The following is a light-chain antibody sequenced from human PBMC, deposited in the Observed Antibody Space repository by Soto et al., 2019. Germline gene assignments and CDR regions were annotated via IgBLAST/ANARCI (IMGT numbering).Light chain of an antibody. CDR3: QQYISYSH. CDR2: DAS. J-gene: IGKJ3*01. V-gene: IGKV1-5*01. CDR1: QSISSW. Sequence: DIQMTQSPSTLSASVGDRVTITCRASQSISSWLAWYQQKPGKAPKLLIYDASSLESGVPSRFSGSGSGTEFTLTISSLQPDDFATYYCQQYISYSHFGPGTKVDIK.